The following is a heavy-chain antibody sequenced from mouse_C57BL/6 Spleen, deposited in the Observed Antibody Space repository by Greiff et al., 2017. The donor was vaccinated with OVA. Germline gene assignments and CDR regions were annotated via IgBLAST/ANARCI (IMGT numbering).Heavy chain of an antibody. V-gene: IGHV1-15*01. J-gene: IGHJ2*01. CDR2: IDPETGGT. D-gene: IGHD3-2*02. Sequence: QVQLQQSGAELVRPGASVTLSCKASGYTFTDYEMHWVKQTPVHGLEWIGAIDPETGGTAYNQKFKGKAILTADKSSSTAYMDLRSLTSADSAVYYCARPAQTTPDDWGQGTTLTVSS. CDR1: GYTFTDYE. CDR3: ARPAQTTPDD.